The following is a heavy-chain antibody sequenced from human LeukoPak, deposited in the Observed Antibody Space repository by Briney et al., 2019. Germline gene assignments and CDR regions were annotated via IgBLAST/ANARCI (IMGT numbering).Heavy chain of an antibody. V-gene: IGHV3-21*01. CDR2: ISSSSSYI. CDR3: AKARHDYYDSSGYFGFDY. Sequence: GGSLRLSCAASGFTFSSYSMNWVRQAPGKGLEWVSSISSSSSYIYYADSVKGRFTISRGNAKNSLYLQMNSLRAEDTAVYYCAKARHDYYDSSGYFGFDYWGQGTLVTVSS. D-gene: IGHD3-22*01. CDR1: GFTFSSYS. J-gene: IGHJ4*02.